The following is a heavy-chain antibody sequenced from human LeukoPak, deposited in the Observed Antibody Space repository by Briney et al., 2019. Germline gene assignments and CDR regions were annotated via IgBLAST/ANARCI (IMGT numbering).Heavy chain of an antibody. D-gene: IGHD6-13*01. CDR3: AADRLRRSSSSPSMDV. Sequence: TSVKVSCKASGFTFTSSAMQWVRQARGQRLEWIGWIVVGSGNTNYAQKFQERVTITRDMSTSTAYMELSSLRSEDTSVYYCAADRLRRSSSSPSMDVWGQGTTVTVSS. J-gene: IGHJ6*02. CDR2: IVVGSGNT. V-gene: IGHV1-58*02. CDR1: GFTFTSSA.